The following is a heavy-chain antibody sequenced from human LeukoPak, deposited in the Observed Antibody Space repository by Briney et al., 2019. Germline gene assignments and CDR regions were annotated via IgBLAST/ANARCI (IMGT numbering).Heavy chain of an antibody. V-gene: IGHV1-69*04. Sequence: ASVKVSCKASGGTFSSYAISWVRQAPGQGLEWMGRIIPILGIANYAQKFQGRVTITADKSTSTAYMELSSLRSEDTAVYYCARDQREDNYGSGSYWFDPWGQGTLVTVSS. CDR2: IIPILGIA. CDR1: GGTFSSYA. J-gene: IGHJ5*02. D-gene: IGHD3-10*01. CDR3: ARDQREDNYGSGSYWFDP.